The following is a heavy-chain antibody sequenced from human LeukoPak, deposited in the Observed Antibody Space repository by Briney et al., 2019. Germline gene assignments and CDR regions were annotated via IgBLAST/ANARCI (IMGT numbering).Heavy chain of an antibody. CDR3: ARNHFDY. Sequence: QPGRSLKLSCAASGFTFSSYAMHWVRQAPGKGLEWVAVISYDGSNKYYADSVKGRFTISRGNSKNTLYLQMNSLRAEDTAVYYCARNHFDYWGQGTLVTVSS. CDR1: GFTFSSYA. J-gene: IGHJ4*02. CDR2: ISYDGSNK. V-gene: IGHV3-30-3*01.